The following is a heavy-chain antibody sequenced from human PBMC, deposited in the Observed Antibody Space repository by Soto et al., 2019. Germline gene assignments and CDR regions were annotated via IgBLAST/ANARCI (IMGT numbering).Heavy chain of an antibody. CDR1: GGSISTSY. CDR3: AKAEGGFNRGGWKDNYYGMEV. J-gene: IGHJ6*02. D-gene: IGHD1-1*01. V-gene: IGHV4-4*07. CDR2: VRAPGNT. Sequence: PSETLSLTCTVSGGSISTSYWSWIRQPAGKGLEWIGRVRAPGNTNYNASLKSRVTMSLDTSKNQFSLRLTSVTVADTAIYYCAKAEGGFNRGGWKDNYYGMEVWGQGTTVTVSS.